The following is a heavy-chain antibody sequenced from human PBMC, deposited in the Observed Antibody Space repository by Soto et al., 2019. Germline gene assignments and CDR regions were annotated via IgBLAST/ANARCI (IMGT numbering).Heavy chain of an antibody. CDR2: MLYSGLT. D-gene: IGHD2-8*01. V-gene: IGHV4-39*02. Sequence: SETLSLTCSVSGYSVSSSDYYWAWIRQPPGKGLEWIGSMLYSGLTYYNPSLKSRVTLSVDTSKNQFSVRLNSVTASDTAVYYCARDMHAGFTHHFDPWGQGTLVTVSS. J-gene: IGHJ5*02. CDR1: GYSVSSSDYY. CDR3: ARDMHAGFTHHFDP.